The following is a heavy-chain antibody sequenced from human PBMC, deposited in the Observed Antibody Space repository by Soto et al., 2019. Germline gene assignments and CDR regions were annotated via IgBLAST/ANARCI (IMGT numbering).Heavy chain of an antibody. Sequence: GGSLRLSCAASGFTFTRYSMNWLRQAPGKGLEWVSSISSTTNYIYYGDSMKGRFTISRDNAKNSLYLEMNSLRAEDTAVYYCARESEDLTSNFDYWGQGXLVTVPS. CDR2: ISSTTNYI. CDR1: GFTFTRYS. J-gene: IGHJ4*02. V-gene: IGHV3-21*06. CDR3: ARESEDLTSNFDY.